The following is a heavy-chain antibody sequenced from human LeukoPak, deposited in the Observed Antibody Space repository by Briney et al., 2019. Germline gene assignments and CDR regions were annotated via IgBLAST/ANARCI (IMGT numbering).Heavy chain of an antibody. Sequence: GGSLRLSCAASGFTFSSYAMSWVRQAPGKGREWVSAIICSGGSTYYADSVKGRFTISRDNSKNTLYLQMNSLRAEDTAVYYCAKAMSHDFWSGPYYYYGMDVWGQGTTVTVSS. V-gene: IGHV3-23*01. CDR3: AKAMSHDFWSGPYYYYGMDV. CDR2: IICSGGST. CDR1: GFTFSSYA. J-gene: IGHJ6*02. D-gene: IGHD3-3*01.